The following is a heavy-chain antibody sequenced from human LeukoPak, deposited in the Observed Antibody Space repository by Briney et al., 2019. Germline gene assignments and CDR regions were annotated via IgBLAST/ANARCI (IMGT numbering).Heavy chain of an antibody. D-gene: IGHD1-26*01. CDR3: AGGSYSRGFNFDY. V-gene: IGHV3-21*04. CDR2: IDSSGGYM. J-gene: IGHJ4*02. CDR1: GFTFNTYS. Sequence: GGSLRLSCEASGFTFNTYSMNWARQAPGKGLEWVSSIDSSGGYMFYADSVKGRSIISRDNAKDSLYLQMNSLRVEDTAVYYCAGGSYSRGFNFDYWGQGTLVTVSS.